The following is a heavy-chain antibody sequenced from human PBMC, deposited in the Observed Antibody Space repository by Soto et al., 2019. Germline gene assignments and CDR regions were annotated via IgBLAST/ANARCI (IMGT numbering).Heavy chain of an antibody. CDR1: GFTFSSYG. Sequence: QVQLVESGGGVVQPGRSRSLSCAASGFTFSSYGMPWVRQAQGKGLEWVAVIWNDGSNKDYADSVKGRFTISRDNSKKTLYLQMNSLRAEDTALYYCAREDIVVVPAAMGSYYYYGIDLWGQGTTVTVSS. D-gene: IGHD2-2*01. CDR3: AREDIVVVPAAMGSYYYYGIDL. J-gene: IGHJ6*02. CDR2: IWNDGSNK. V-gene: IGHV3-33*01.